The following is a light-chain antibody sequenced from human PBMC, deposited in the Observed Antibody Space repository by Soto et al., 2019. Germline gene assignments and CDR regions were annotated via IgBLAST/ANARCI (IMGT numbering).Light chain of an antibody. J-gene: IGKJ4*01. CDR3: QQRSNWPPA. CDR2: DAS. CDR1: QSVSSY. Sequence: EIVLTQSPATLSLSPGERATLSCRASQSVSSYLAWYQQKPGQAPRLLIYDASNRATGIPARFSGSGSGTDFTLTISSLEPEDFAVYYWQQRSNWPPAFGGGTQVEIK. V-gene: IGKV3-11*01.